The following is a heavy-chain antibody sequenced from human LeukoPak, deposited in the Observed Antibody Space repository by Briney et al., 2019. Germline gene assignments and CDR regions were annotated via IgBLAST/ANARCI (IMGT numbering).Heavy chain of an antibody. CDR2: MSPNSGNT. CDR1: GYTFTSYD. CDR3: ARGTGYSSGRNFDY. V-gene: IGHV1-8*01. D-gene: IGHD6-19*01. Sequence: ASVTVSCTASGYTFTSYDINWVRQATGQGPEWMGWMSPNSGNTGYAQKFQGRVTMTSNTSITTAYMELSSLRSEDTAVYYCARGTGYSSGRNFDYWGQGTLVTVSS. J-gene: IGHJ4*02.